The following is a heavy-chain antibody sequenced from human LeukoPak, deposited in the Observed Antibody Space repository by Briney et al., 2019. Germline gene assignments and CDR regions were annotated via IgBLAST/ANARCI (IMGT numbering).Heavy chain of an antibody. D-gene: IGHD6-19*01. CDR2: IWYDGSNK. V-gene: IGHV3-33*01. CDR1: GFTFSSYG. J-gene: IGHJ4*02. Sequence: GRSLRLSCAASGFTFSSYGMHRVRQAPGKGLEWVAVIWYDGSNKYYADSVKGRFTISRDNSKNTLYLQMNSLRAEDTAVYYCARGRGVLQWLVQTFDYWGQGTLVTVSS. CDR3: ARGRGVLQWLVQTFDY.